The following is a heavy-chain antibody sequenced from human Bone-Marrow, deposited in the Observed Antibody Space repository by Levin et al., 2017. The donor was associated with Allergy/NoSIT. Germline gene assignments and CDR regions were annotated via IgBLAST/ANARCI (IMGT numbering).Heavy chain of an antibody. CDR2: ISGHNGKT. CDR1: GYTFTDYY. Sequence: GASVKVSCSASGYTFTDYYVHWVRQAPGQGLEWMGWISGHNGKTDYAQKFQGRVSMTTDTSTSTAYMELRNLRSDDTAMFYCARVFYFDSSGYYDPWGQGTLVTVSS. V-gene: IGHV1-18*04. J-gene: IGHJ5*02. D-gene: IGHD3-22*01. CDR3: ARVFYFDSSGYYDP.